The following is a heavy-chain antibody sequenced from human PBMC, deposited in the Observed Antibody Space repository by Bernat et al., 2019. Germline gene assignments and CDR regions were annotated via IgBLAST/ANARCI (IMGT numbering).Heavy chain of an antibody. D-gene: IGHD4-4*01. CDR3: AGDPADSLTRNWFDP. V-gene: IGHV3-21*05. J-gene: IGHJ5*02. CDR1: GFTFSSHV. CDR2: ISRISSHI. Sequence: EVQLVESGGGLVQPGGSLRLSCAASGFTFSSHVMHWVRQPPGKGLEWLSYISRISSHIYYADSVKGRFTISRDNAKSTLYLQMNSLRADDTAVYYCAGDPADSLTRNWFDPWGQGTLVTVSS.